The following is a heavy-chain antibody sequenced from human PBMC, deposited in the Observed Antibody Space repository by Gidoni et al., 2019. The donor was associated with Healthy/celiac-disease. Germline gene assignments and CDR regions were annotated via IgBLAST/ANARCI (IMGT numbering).Heavy chain of an antibody. CDR2: ISYDGSNK. V-gene: IGHV3-30-3*01. Sequence: QVQLVESGGGVVQPGRSLRLSCAASGFTFSSYAMHWVRQAPGKGLEWVAVISYDGSNKYYADSVKGRFTISRDNSKNTLYLQMNSLRAEDTAVYYCARGGPEARSSSWYEYGMDVWGQGTTVTVSS. D-gene: IGHD6-13*01. J-gene: IGHJ6*02. CDR1: GFTFSSYA. CDR3: ARGGPEARSSSWYEYGMDV.